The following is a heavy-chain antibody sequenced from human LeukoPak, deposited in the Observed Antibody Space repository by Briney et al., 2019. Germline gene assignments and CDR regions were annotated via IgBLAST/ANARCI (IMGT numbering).Heavy chain of an antibody. Sequence: ASVKVSCKASGYTFTSYAMHWVRQAPGQRLEWMGWINAGNGNTKYSQKFQGRVTITRDTSASTAYMELSSLRSEDTAVYYCAKDRSSGRRNPFDYWGQGTLVTVSS. J-gene: IGHJ4*02. CDR3: AKDRSSGRRNPFDY. CDR1: GYTFTSYA. V-gene: IGHV1-3*01. CDR2: INAGNGNT. D-gene: IGHD6-19*01.